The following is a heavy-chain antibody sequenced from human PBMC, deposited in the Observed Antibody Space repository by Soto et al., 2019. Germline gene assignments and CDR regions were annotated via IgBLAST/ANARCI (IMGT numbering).Heavy chain of an antibody. CDR3: ARAPPHIVVVTATFLFDY. CDR2: IYYSGST. J-gene: IGHJ4*02. V-gene: IGHV4-61*01. CDR1: GGSVSSGSYY. Sequence: QVQLQESGPGLVKPSETLSLTCTVSGGSVSSGSYYWSWIRQPPGKGLEWIGYIYYSGSTNYNPSLKSRFTISVDTSKNQFSLKLSAVTAADTAVYYRARAPPHIVVVTATFLFDYWGQGTLVTVSS. D-gene: IGHD2-21*02.